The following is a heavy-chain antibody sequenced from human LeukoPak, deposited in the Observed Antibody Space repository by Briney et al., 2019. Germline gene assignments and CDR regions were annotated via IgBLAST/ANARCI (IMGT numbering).Heavy chain of an antibody. CDR1: GFTFSSYA. J-gene: IGHJ4*02. Sequence: GGSLRLSCAASGFTFSSYAMHWVRQAPGKGLEWVAVISYDGSNKYYADSVKGRFTISRDNAKNSLYLQMNSLRAEDTAVYYCARDALGKGVDYWGQGTLVTVSS. CDR2: ISYDGSNK. D-gene: IGHD3-16*01. CDR3: ARDALGKGVDY. V-gene: IGHV3-30-3*01.